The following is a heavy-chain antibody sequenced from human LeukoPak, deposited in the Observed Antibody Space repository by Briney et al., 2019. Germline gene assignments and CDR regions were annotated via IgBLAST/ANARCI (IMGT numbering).Heavy chain of an antibody. V-gene: IGHV3-21*01. Sequence: GGSLRHSCAASGFTFSSYSMNWVRQTPGKGLEWVSSISSNSAHIFYADSLKCRFTISRDNAKNSLYLQMNSLRAEDTAVYYCARVEYYDFWSGRNYFDYWGQGSLVTVSS. CDR2: ISSNSAHI. J-gene: IGHJ4*02. D-gene: IGHD3-3*01. CDR3: ARVEYYDFWSGRNYFDY. CDR1: GFTFSSYS.